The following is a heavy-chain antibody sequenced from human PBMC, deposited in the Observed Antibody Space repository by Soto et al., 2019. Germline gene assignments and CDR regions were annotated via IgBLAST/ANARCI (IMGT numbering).Heavy chain of an antibody. CDR2: ISSSGSTS. J-gene: IGHJ4*02. Sequence: GGSLRLSCAASGFPFGSYEMNWVRQAPGKGLEWVSYISSSGSTSYYADSVKGRFTISRDNAENSLYLEMNSLRAEDMAVYYCAATMIMVVGFDYWGQGTRVTVSS. CDR1: GFPFGSYE. CDR3: AATMIMVVGFDY. D-gene: IGHD2-15*01. V-gene: IGHV3-48*03.